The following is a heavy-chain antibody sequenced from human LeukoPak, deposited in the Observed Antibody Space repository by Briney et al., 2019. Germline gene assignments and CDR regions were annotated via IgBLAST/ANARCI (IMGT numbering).Heavy chain of an antibody. CDR3: ARIRDGYNDAYDL. CDR2: INPNTGGT. CDR1: GYTFTGYY. D-gene: IGHD5-24*01. J-gene: IGHJ3*01. Sequence: ASVKVSCKASGYTFTGYYMHWVRQAPGQGLEWMGWINPNTGGTNYAQKFQGRVTMTRDTSTSTVYMELSSLRSEDTAIYYCARIRDGYNDAYDLWGQGTVVTVPS. V-gene: IGHV1-2*02.